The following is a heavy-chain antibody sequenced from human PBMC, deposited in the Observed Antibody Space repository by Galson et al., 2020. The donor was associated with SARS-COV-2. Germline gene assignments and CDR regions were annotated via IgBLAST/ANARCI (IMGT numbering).Heavy chain of an antibody. CDR2: INPSGGST. CDR3: ARDICADLPTGTTDGMDV. D-gene: IGHD1-7*01. CDR1: GYTFTSYY. Sequence: ASVKVSCKASGYTFTSYYMHWVRQAPGQGLEWMGIINPSGGSTSYAQKFQGRVTMTRDTSTSTVYMELSSLRSEDTAVYYCARDICADLPTGTTDGMDVWGQGTTVTVSS. V-gene: IGHV1-46*03. J-gene: IGHJ6*02.